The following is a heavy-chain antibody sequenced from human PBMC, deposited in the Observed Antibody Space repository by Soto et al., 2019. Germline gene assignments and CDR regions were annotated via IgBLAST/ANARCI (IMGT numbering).Heavy chain of an antibody. V-gene: IGHV1-46*01. D-gene: IGHD6-6*01. CDR3: ARARELYSSSPYYFDY. CDR2: INPSGGST. Sequence: QVQLVQSGAEVKKPGASVKVSCKASGYTFTSYYMHWVRQAPGQGLEWMGIINPSGGSTSYAQKFQGRVTMTRDTSTSTVYMELSSLRSEDTAVYYCARARELYSSSPYYFDYWGQGTLVTVSS. CDR1: GYTFTSYY. J-gene: IGHJ4*02.